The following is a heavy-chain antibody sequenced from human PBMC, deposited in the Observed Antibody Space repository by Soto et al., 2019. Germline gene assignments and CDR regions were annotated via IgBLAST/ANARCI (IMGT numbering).Heavy chain of an antibody. Sequence: EVQLLESGGRLVQPGGSLRLSCVASGFSFSTYPMTWVRQAPGKGLEWVSLISGSGTNTHYAESVKGRFTISRDNSQNTLYLQMNTLRAEDTAVYYCAKEKPTTTCFDSWGQGTLVTVSS. CDR1: GFSFSTYP. CDR3: AKEKPTTTCFDS. D-gene: IGHD1-1*01. V-gene: IGHV3-23*01. CDR2: ISGSGTNT. J-gene: IGHJ4*02.